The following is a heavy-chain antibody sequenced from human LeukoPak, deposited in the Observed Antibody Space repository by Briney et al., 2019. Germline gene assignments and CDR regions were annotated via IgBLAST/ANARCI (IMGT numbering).Heavy chain of an antibody. Sequence: SETLSLTCTVSGYSISSGYYWGWIRQPPGKGLEWIGSIYHSGSTYYNPSLKSRVTISVDTSKNQFSLKLSSVTAADTAVYYCARHRREYYYYGMDVWGQGTTVTVSS. V-gene: IGHV4-38-2*02. J-gene: IGHJ6*02. CDR3: ARHRREYYYYGMDV. CDR2: IYHSGST. D-gene: IGHD5-24*01. CDR1: GYSISSGYY.